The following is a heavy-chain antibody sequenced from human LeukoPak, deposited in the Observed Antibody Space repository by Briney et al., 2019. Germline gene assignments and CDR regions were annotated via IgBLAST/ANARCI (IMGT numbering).Heavy chain of an antibody. CDR1: GGSFSGYY. V-gene: IGHV4-34*01. CDR2: INHSGST. D-gene: IGHD3-22*01. CDR3: ARVTYYYDSSGYYYVDY. J-gene: IGHJ4*02. Sequence: PSETLSLTCAVYGGSFSGYYWSWIRQPPGKGLEWIGEINHSGSTNYNPSLKSRVTISVDTSKNQFSLKLSSVTAADTAVYYCARVTYYYDSSGYYYVDYWGQGTLVTVSS.